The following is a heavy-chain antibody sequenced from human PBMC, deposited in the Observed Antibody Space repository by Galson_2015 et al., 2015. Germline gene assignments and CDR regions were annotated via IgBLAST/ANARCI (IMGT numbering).Heavy chain of an antibody. CDR2: IYHSGST. D-gene: IGHD4-17*01. J-gene: IGHJ4*02. Sequence: ETLSLTCAVSGGSISSSNWWSWVRQPPGKGLEWIGEIYHSGSTNYNPSLKSRVTISVDKSKNQFSLKLSSVTAADTAVYYCARVVGYGANKFYYFDYWGQGTLVTVSS. CDR1: GGSISSSNW. V-gene: IGHV4-4*02. CDR3: ARVVGYGANKFYYFDY.